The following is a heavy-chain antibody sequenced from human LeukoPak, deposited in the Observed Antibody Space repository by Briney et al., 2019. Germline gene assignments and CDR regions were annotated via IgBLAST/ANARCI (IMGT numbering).Heavy chain of an antibody. CDR1: GFPCRAYD. CDR2: FGSAGDT. V-gene: IGHV3-13*01. Sequence: ERSLRRSCATTGFPCRAYDLHGVRQATEKGLEWVSAFGSAGDTYYPGAVKGRFTISRDYAKNSLYLQMNSLRAGDTAVYYCVRGALPGDNWYFDLWGRGTLVTVSS. J-gene: IGHJ2*01. CDR3: VRGALPGDNWYFDL.